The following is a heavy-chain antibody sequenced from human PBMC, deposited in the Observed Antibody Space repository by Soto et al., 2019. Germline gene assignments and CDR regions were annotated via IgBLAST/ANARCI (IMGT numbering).Heavy chain of an antibody. CDR2: IYHSGST. Sequence: PSETLSLTCAVSGGSISSSNWWSWVRQPPGKGLEWIGEIYHSGSTNYNPSLKSRVTISVDKSKNQFSLKLSSVTAADTAVYYCAMEREYSGYDTNYYDYWGQGTLVTVSS. J-gene: IGHJ4*02. D-gene: IGHD5-12*01. V-gene: IGHV4-4*02. CDR3: AMEREYSGYDTNYYDY. CDR1: GGSISSSNW.